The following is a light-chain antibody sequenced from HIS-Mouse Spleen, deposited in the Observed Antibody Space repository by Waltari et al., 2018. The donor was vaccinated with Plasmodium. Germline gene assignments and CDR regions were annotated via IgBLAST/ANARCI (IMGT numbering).Light chain of an antibody. CDR3: QAWDSSTVV. V-gene: IGLV3-1*01. CDR1: KLGYKY. CDR2: QDS. Sequence: SYELTQPPSVSVSPGQTASITCSGAKLGYKYACWYQQKPGQSPVLGIYQDSKRPSGTPERFSGSSAGNTATLTISGTQAMDEADYYCQAWDSSTVVFGGGTKLTVL. J-gene: IGLJ2*01.